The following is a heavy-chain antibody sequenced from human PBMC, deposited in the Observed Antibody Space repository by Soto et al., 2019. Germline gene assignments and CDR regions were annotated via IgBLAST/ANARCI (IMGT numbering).Heavy chain of an antibody. V-gene: IGHV1-2*02. Sequence: ASVKVSCKASGSTFTGYYMHWVRQAPGQGLEWMGWINPNSGGTNYAQKFQGRVTMTRDTSISTAYMELSRLRSDDTAVYYCARVSYYYYGMDVWGQGTTVTVSS. CDR2: INPNSGGT. CDR1: GSTFTGYY. J-gene: IGHJ6*02. CDR3: ARVSYYYYGMDV.